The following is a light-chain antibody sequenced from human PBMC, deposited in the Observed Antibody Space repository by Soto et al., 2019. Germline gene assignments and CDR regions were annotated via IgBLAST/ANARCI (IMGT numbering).Light chain of an antibody. CDR3: QQYAVSTRT. CDR2: GAS. Sequence: EIVLTQSPGTLSLSPGERATLSCRASQSVSSSLAWYQQKPGQAPRLLIYGASSRATGIPDRFSGSGSGTDFTLIIRRLESEDFAVYYCQQYAVSTRTFGHGTTVEVK. CDR1: QSVSSS. V-gene: IGKV3-20*01. J-gene: IGKJ1*01.